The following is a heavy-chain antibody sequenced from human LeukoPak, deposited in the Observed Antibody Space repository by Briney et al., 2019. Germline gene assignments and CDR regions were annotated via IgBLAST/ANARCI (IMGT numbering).Heavy chain of an antibody. J-gene: IGHJ4*02. V-gene: IGHV1-46*01. CDR2: INPSGGIT. CDR3: ARYSGSYHTYFDS. Sequence: ASVKVSCKASGYTFSSYYIHWVRQTPGQGLEWMGIINPSGGITTYAQKFEGRVTMTRDTSTSTVDMKLSRLRSEDTAVYYCARYSGSYHTYFDSWGQGTLVTVSS. D-gene: IGHD1-26*01. CDR1: GYTFSSYY.